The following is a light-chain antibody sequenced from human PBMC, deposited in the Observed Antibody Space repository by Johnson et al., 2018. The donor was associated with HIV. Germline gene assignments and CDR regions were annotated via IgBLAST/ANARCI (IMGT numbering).Light chain of an antibody. Sequence: QSVLTQPPSVSAAPGQKVTISCSGSSSNIGNNYVSWYQHLPGTAPRLLIYDDIKRPSGIPDRFSGSKSGTSATLGITGLQTGDEADYYCGTWDSSLSGVFGTGTKVTVL. V-gene: IGLV1-51*01. CDR2: DDI. CDR3: GTWDSSLSGV. CDR1: SSNIGNNY. J-gene: IGLJ1*01.